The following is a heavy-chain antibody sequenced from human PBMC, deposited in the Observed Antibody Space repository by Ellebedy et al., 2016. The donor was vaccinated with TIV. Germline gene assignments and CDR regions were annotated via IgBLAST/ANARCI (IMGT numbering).Heavy chain of an antibody. D-gene: IGHD3/OR15-3a*01. CDR1: GGSISSYY. J-gene: IGHJ4*02. CDR3: ARTDPWQPIDD. CDR2: VYYSGSP. V-gene: IGHV4-59*05. Sequence: MPSETLSLTCSVSGGSISSYYWTWIRQPAGKGLEWIGRVYYSGSPYYNPSFKSRVTLSADTSKNQFSLNLRTVTAADTAVYYCARTDPWQPIDDWGQGILVSVSS.